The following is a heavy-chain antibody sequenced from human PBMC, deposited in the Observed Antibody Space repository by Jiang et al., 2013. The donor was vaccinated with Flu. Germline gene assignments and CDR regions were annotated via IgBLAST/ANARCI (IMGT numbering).Heavy chain of an antibody. Sequence: GYSFSSYYMHWVRQAPGQGLEWMGTINPNVGTTTYAQKFQGRVTMTRDTSTTTLYMDLSSLRSEDTAVYYCARYSGSFCFDYWGQGTLVTVSS. V-gene: IGHV1-46*03. CDR3: ARYSGSFCFDY. J-gene: IGHJ4*02. CDR2: INPNVGTT. D-gene: IGHD6-25*01. CDR1: GYSFSSYY.